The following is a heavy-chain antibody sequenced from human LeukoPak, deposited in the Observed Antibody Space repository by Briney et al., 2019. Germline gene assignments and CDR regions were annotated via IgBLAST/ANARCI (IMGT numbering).Heavy chain of an antibody. Sequence: GGSLRLSCAASGFTVSSNYMSWVRQAPGKGLEWVSVIYSGGSTYYADSVKGRFTISRDNSKNTLYLQMNSLRAEDTAVYYCARGGGAPYDFWSGYYSSNWFDPWGQGTLVTVSS. CDR2: IYSGGST. V-gene: IGHV3-53*01. D-gene: IGHD3-3*01. CDR1: GFTVSSNY. J-gene: IGHJ5*02. CDR3: ARGGGAPYDFWSGYYSSNWFDP.